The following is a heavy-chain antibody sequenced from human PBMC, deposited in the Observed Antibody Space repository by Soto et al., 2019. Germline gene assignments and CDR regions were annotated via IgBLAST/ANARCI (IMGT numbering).Heavy chain of an antibody. CDR1: GFTFSSYS. CDR3: ARQRGGVPAAHYYYGMDV. CDR2: ISSSSSYI. V-gene: IGHV3-21*01. D-gene: IGHD2-2*01. J-gene: IGHJ6*02. Sequence: VGSLRLSCAASGFTFSSYSMNWVRQAPGNGLEWVSSISSSSSYIYYADSVKGRFTISRDNAKNSLYLQMNSLRAEDTAVYYCARQRGGVPAAHYYYGMDVWGQGTTVTVSS.